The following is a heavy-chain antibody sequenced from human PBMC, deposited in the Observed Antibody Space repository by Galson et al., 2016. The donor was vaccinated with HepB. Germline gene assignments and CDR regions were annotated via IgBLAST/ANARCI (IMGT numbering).Heavy chain of an antibody. CDR3: ARHDVGGIDY. V-gene: IGHV3-23*01. Sequence: SLRLSCAVPGFTFSTYDMSWVRLAPGRGLECVSGIRGSGEDTYYADSVKGRFTISRDNSRSTLYLQMSSLRLEDTALYYCARHDVGGIDYWGLGTLVIVSS. D-gene: IGHD3-10*02. CDR1: GFTFSTYD. J-gene: IGHJ4*02. CDR2: IRGSGEDT.